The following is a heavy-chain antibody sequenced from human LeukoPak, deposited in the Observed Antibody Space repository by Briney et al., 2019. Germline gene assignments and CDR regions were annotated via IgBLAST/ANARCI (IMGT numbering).Heavy chain of an antibody. D-gene: IGHD6-13*01. J-gene: IGHJ6*03. CDR1: GFTFSSYA. CDR2: ISGSGGST. Sequence: GGSLRLSCAASGFTFSSYAMSWVRQAPGKGLEWVSAISGSGGSTYYADSVKGRFTISRDNAKNTLYLQMNSLRAEDTAVYYCARDYSSSWYADYMDVWGKGTTVTVSS. V-gene: IGHV3-23*01. CDR3: ARDYSSSWYADYMDV.